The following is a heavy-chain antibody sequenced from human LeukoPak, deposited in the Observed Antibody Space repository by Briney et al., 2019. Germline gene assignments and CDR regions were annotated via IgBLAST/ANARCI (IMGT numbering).Heavy chain of an antibody. J-gene: IGHJ4*02. CDR2: IGAYNGNT. V-gene: IGHV1-18*01. CDR3: ARDLYYYGSGSYPFDY. CDR1: GYTFTSYG. D-gene: IGHD3-10*01. Sequence: ASVKVSCKASGYTFTSYGISWVRQAPGQGLEWMGWIGAYNGNTNYAQKLQGRVTMTTDTSTSTAYMELRSLRSDDTAVYYCARDLYYYGSGSYPFDYWGQGTLVTVSS.